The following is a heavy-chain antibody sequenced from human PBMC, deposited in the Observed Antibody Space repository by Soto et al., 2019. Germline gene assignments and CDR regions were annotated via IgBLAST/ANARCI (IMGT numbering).Heavy chain of an antibody. CDR1: GGTFSSYA. V-gene: IGHV1-69*01. J-gene: IGHJ6*02. Sequence: QVQLVQSGAEVKKPGSSVKVSCKASGGTFSSYAISWVRQAPGQGLEWMGGSIPIFGTANYAQKFQGRVTITADESTSTAYMELSSLRSEDTAVYYCERDLYTDYYDSSGPYPGSYGMDVWGQGTTVTVSS. CDR2: SIPIFGTA. CDR3: ERDLYTDYYDSSGPYPGSYGMDV. D-gene: IGHD3-22*01.